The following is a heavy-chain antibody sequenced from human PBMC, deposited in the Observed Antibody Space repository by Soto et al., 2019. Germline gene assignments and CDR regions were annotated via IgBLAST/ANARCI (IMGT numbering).Heavy chain of an antibody. Sequence: GASVKVSCKASGYTFTGYYLHWVRQAPGQGPEWMGWINANSGGTNYAHKFQGRVTMTRDTSISTAYMELSRLRSDDTGLYFCARDKDYDILTGHYYYYGMDVWGQGTTVTFSS. J-gene: IGHJ6*02. CDR1: GYTFTGYY. CDR2: INANSGGT. CDR3: ARDKDYDILTGHYYYYGMDV. V-gene: IGHV1-2*02. D-gene: IGHD3-9*01.